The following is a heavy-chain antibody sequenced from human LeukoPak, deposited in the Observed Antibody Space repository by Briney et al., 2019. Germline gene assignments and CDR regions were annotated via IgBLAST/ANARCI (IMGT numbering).Heavy chain of an antibody. D-gene: IGHD3-22*01. V-gene: IGHV4-59*08. J-gene: IGHJ4*02. CDR1: EDSISFYS. CDR2: IYKSGST. CDR3: ARHHLTSDYDESGYYDL. Sequence: SETLSLTCTVSEDSISFYSWSWLRQPPGKGLEWIGYIYKSGSTNYTPSLKSRLTITIATSKNQCSLELTPVTAADTAVYYCARHHLTSDYDESGYYDLWGQGTLVTVSS.